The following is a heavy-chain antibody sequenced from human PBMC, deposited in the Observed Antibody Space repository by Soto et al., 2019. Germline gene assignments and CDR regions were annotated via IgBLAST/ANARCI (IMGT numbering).Heavy chain of an antibody. D-gene: IGHD1-26*01. J-gene: IGHJ6*02. CDR3: ARVSGSYYYGMDV. Sequence: QVQLQESGPGLVKPSGTLSLTCAVSGGSISSSNWWSCVRQPPGKGLEWIGEIYHSGSTNYNPSLKRRVTISVDKSKNQFSLKLSSVTAADTAVYYCARVSGSYYYGMDVWGQGTTVTVSS. CDR2: IYHSGST. CDR1: GGSISSSNW. V-gene: IGHV4-4*02.